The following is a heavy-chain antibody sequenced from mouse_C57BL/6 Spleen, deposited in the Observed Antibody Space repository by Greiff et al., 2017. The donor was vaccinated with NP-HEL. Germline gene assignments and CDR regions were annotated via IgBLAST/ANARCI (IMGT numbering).Heavy chain of an antibody. CDR1: GFNIKDYY. Sequence: VQLQQSGAELVRPGASVKLSCTASGFNIKDYYMHWVKQRPEQGLEWIGRIDPEDGDTEYAPQFQGKATMTADTSSNTAYLQLSSLTSEDTAVDYCTTDGLSTMVTTRFAYWGQGTLVTVSA. CDR3: TTDGLSTMVTTRFAY. CDR2: IDPEDGDT. D-gene: IGHD2-2*01. V-gene: IGHV14-1*01. J-gene: IGHJ3*01.